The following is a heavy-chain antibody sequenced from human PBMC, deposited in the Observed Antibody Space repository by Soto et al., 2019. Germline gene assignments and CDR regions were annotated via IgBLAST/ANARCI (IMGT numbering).Heavy chain of an antibody. J-gene: IGHJ4*02. V-gene: IGHV3-30*03. D-gene: IGHD1-20*01. CDR1: GFTFSSYG. CDR2: ISYDGSNK. Sequence: PGGSLRLSCAASGFTFSSYGMHWVRQAPGKGLEWVAVISYDGSNKYYADSVKGRFTISRDNSKNTLYLQMNSLRAEDTAVYYCARLYTWNYVDYWGQGTLGTAPQ. CDR3: ARLYTWNYVDY.